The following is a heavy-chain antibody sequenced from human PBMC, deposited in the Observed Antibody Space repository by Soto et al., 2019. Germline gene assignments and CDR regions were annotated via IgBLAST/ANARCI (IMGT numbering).Heavy chain of an antibody. V-gene: IGHV1-18*04. CDR3: ARVPMIVVVTGFDY. Sequence: ASVKVSCKASGYTFTSYGISWVRQAPGQGLEWMGWISAYNGNTNYAQKLQGRVTVTTDTSTSTAYMELRSLRSDDTAVYYCARVPMIVVVTGFDYWGQGTLVTVSS. D-gene: IGHD3-22*01. J-gene: IGHJ4*02. CDR2: ISAYNGNT. CDR1: GYTFTSYG.